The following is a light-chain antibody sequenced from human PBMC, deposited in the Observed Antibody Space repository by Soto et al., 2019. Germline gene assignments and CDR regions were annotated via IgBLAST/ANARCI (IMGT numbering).Light chain of an antibody. Sequence: QSALTQPASVSGSPGQSITISCSGTSSDVGGYDYVSWYQQHPGKAPKLMIYDVSNRPSGVSNRFSGSKSGNTASLTISGVRAEDEADYYCSSYTSSSTLEVFGGGTKVTVL. CDR3: SSYTSSSTLEV. CDR1: SSDVGGYDY. J-gene: IGLJ3*02. CDR2: DVS. V-gene: IGLV2-14*01.